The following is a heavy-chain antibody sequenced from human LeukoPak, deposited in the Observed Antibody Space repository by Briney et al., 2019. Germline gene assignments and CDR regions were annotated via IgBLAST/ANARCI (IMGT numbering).Heavy chain of an antibody. CDR2: MSDSGVSS. V-gene: IGHV3-23*01. J-gene: IGHJ4*02. Sequence: PGGSLRLSCAASGFTVSSNYMSWVRQAPGKGLEWVSGMSDSGVSSYYADSVKGRFTISRDNSKNTLYLQMNSLRAEDTAVYYCAKASAGSSWYLGDDYWGQGTLVTVSS. D-gene: IGHD6-13*01. CDR1: GFTVSSNY. CDR3: AKASAGSSWYLGDDY.